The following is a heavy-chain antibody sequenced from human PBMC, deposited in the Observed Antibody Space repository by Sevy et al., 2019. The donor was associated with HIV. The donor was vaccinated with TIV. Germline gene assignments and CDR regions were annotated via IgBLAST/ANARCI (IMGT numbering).Heavy chain of an antibody. D-gene: IGHD3-10*01. Sequence: GESLKISCEGSGYSFTRYWIGWVRQMPGKGLEWMGIIYPGDSDTRYSPSFQGQVTISADKSIRTAYLQWSSLKASDTAMYFCTRGYYGSGSYYNNFFYYWGQGTLVTVSS. CDR2: IYPGDSDT. J-gene: IGHJ4*02. CDR1: GYSFTRYW. CDR3: TRGYYGSGSYYNNFFYY. V-gene: IGHV5-51*01.